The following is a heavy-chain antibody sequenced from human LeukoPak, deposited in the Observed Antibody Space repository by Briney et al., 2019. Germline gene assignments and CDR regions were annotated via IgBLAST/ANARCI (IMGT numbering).Heavy chain of an antibody. D-gene: IGHD3-22*01. V-gene: IGHV4-39*07. CDR2: IYYSGST. CDR1: GGSISSSSYY. J-gene: IGHJ4*02. Sequence: PSETLSLTCTVSGGSISSSSYYWGWIRQPPGKGLEWLGSIYYSGSTYYNPSLKSRVTISVDTSKNQFSLKLSSVTAADTAVYYCACPYYYDSSGYYSGNYWGQGTLVTVSS. CDR3: ACPYYYDSSGYYSGNY.